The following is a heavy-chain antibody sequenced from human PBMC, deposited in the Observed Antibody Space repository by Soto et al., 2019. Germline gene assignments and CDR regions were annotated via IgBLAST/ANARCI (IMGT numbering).Heavy chain of an antibody. CDR1: GGTFSSYT. Sequence: QVQLVQSGAEVKKPGSSVKVSCKASGGTFSSYTISWVRQAPGQGLEWMGRIIPILGIANYAQKFQGRVTITADKSTSTAYMVLSSLRSEDTAVYYCARDLTDLSPIVVPAAILDENNEPPDTSEIWGQGTMVTDS. CDR3: ARDLTDLSPIVVPAAILDENNEPPDTSEI. V-gene: IGHV1-69*08. CDR2: IIPILGIA. J-gene: IGHJ3*02. D-gene: IGHD2-2*01.